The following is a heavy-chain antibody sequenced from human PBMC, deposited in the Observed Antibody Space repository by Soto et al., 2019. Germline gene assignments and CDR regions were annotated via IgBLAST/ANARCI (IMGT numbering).Heavy chain of an antibody. CDR1: GFSFSSYA. D-gene: IGHD5-12*01. Sequence: PGGSLRLSCAASGFSFSSYAMVWVRQAPGKGLEWVSVISARGGSLYFADSVKGRFTISRDNSKNVLSLEMNSLRAEDTATYFCAQASIEYSASVDNWGQGTLVTVSS. J-gene: IGHJ4*02. CDR2: ISARGGSL. CDR3: AQASIEYSASVDN. V-gene: IGHV3-23*01.